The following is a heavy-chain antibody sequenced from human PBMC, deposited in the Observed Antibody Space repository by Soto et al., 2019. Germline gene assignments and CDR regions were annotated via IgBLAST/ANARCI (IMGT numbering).Heavy chain of an antibody. V-gene: IGHV3-23*01. CDR2: ISGTGDSS. D-gene: IGHD3-10*01. Sequence: EVQLLESGGGLVQPGGSLRLSCAASGFTFGSYAMSWVRQAPGKGLEWVSLISGTGDSSEYANSVKGRFTISRDYSKTTVFLQMNSLRAEDTAVYFCAKDNGNYGSGSFSHWCQGTLVTVSS. CDR1: GFTFGSYA. CDR3: AKDNGNYGSGSFSH. J-gene: IGHJ4*02.